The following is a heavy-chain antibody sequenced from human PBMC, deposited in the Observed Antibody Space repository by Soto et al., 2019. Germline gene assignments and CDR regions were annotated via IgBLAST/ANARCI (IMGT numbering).Heavy chain of an antibody. D-gene: IGHD2-2*01. CDR2: IHYSGST. V-gene: IGHV4-59*08. Sequence: SETLSLTCTVSGGSISSYYWSWIRQPRGRGLEWIGCIHYSGSTNYNPSLKSRVTISVDTSKNQFSLKLSSVTAADTAVYYCARATLGYCISTSGPVNNLFDPWGQGTLVTVSS. CDR3: ARATLGYCISTSGPVNNLFDP. J-gene: IGHJ5*02. CDR1: GGSISSYY.